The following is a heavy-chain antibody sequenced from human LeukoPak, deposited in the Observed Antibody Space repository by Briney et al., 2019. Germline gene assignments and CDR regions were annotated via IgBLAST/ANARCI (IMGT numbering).Heavy chain of an antibody. CDR3: ARDLVGHYGSGY. V-gene: IGHV3-7*01. Sequence: GGSLRLSCAASGFTFSSYWMTWVRQAPGKGLEWVGNIKRDGSEKYFVDSVKGRFTISRDNAKNSLYLQMNSLRAEDTAVYYCARDLVGHYGSGYWGQGTLVTVSS. CDR1: GFTFSSYW. D-gene: IGHD3-10*01. CDR2: IKRDGSEK. J-gene: IGHJ4*02.